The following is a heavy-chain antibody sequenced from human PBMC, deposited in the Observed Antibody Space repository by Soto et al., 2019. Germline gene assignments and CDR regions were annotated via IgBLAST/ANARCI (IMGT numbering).Heavy chain of an antibody. Sequence: SETLSLTCALYGGSFSGYYWSWSRQPPGKGLEWIGEINHSGSTNYNPSLKSRVTISVDTSKNQFSLKLSAVTAADTAVYYCARDLLLWFGSSYYGMDVWGQGTTVT. V-gene: IGHV4-34*01. J-gene: IGHJ6*02. CDR2: INHSGST. D-gene: IGHD3-10*01. CDR1: GGSFSGYY. CDR3: ARDLLLWFGSSYYGMDV.